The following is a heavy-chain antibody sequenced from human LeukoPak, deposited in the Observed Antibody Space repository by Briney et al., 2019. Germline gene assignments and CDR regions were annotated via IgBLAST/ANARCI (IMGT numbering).Heavy chain of an antibody. CDR3: ARDWNGSGTAFDH. CDR1: GFSFSAYW. V-gene: IGHV3-7*05. J-gene: IGHJ4*02. Sequence: GGSLRLSCAASGFSFSAYWMGWVRQAPGKGLEWVANIKVDGTEKYYVDSVKGRFTISRDNAKNSLSLQMSGLRAEDTAVYYCARDWNGSGTAFDHWGQGTLVTVSS. D-gene: IGHD1-1*01. CDR2: IKVDGTEK.